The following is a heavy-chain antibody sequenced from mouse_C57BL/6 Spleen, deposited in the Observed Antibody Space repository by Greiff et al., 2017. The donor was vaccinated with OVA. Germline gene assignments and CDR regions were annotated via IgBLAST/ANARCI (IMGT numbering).Heavy chain of an antibody. CDR1: GFSLTNYG. Sequence: QVHVKQSGPGLVQPSQSLSITCTVSGFSLTNYGVHWVRQSPGKGLEWLGVIWSGGITDYNAAFISRLSISKDNSKSQVFFKMNSLQADDTAIFYCARPIYYGDYYAMDYWGQGTSVTVSS. CDR2: IWSGGIT. D-gene: IGHD2-1*01. CDR3: ARPIYYGDYYAMDY. J-gene: IGHJ4*01. V-gene: IGHV2-2*01.